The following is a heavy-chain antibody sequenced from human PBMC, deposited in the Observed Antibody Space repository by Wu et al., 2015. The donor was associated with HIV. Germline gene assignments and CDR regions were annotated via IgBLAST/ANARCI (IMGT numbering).Heavy chain of an antibody. CDR2: IIPIFGTA. J-gene: IGHJ6*02. V-gene: IGHV1-69*13. CDR3: ARTRELSAGVTGYYYYGMDV. Sequence: QVQLVQSGAEVKKPGSSVKVSCKASGGTFSSYAISWVRQAPGQGLEWMGRIIPIFGTANYAQKFQGRVTITADESTSTAYMELSSLRSEDTAVYYCARTRELSAGVTGYYYYGMDVWGQGDHGHRLL. D-gene: IGHD2-21*02. CDR1: GGTFSSYA.